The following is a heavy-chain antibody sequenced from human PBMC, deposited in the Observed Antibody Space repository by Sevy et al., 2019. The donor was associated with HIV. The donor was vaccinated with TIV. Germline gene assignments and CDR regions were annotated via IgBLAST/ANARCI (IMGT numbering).Heavy chain of an antibody. D-gene: IGHD3-9*01. Sequence: GGSLRLSCAASGFIFGDYGMHWVRQAPNKGLEWVAGISYDGNDEYYADSLKGRLAISRDSSKNTLYLQLNGLRVDDTAVYYCAKGGDGDWLSRGQGSLVTVSS. CDR3: AKGGDGDWLS. J-gene: IGHJ4*02. V-gene: IGHV3-30*18. CDR1: GFIFGDYG. CDR2: ISYDGNDE.